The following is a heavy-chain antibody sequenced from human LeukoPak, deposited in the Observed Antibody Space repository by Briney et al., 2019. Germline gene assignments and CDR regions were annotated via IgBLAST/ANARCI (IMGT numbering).Heavy chain of an antibody. V-gene: IGHV1-2*02. J-gene: IGHJ5*02. D-gene: IGHD3-3*01. CDR3: ARGPPSRDFWSGFRFDP. Sequence: ASVKVSCKASGYTFTGYYMHWVRQAPGQGLEWMGWINPNSGGTNYAQKFQGRVTMTRDTSISTAYMKLSRLRSDDTAVYYCARGPPSRDFWSGFRFDPWGQGTLVTVSS. CDR2: INPNSGGT. CDR1: GYTFTGYY.